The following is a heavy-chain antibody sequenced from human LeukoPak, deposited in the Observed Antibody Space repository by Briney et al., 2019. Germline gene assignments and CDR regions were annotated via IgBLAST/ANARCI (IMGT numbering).Heavy chain of an antibody. Sequence: GESLKISGQRSGSTFTNYSISWARQLPGKGREWMGRIDPSDSYTNYSPSFQGHVTISADKSISTAYVQWSSLKASDTAMYYCARHWGAGTSFGYWGQGTLVTVSS. V-gene: IGHV5-10-1*01. D-gene: IGHD6-19*01. CDR2: IDPSDSYT. J-gene: IGHJ4*02. CDR3: ARHWGAGTSFGY. CDR1: GSTFTNYS.